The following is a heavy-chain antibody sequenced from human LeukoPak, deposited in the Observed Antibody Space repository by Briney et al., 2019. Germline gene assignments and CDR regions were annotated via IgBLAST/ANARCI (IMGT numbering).Heavy chain of an antibody. V-gene: IGHV4-39*07. J-gene: IGHJ4*02. CDR3: ARVRNVDTAMPGYYFDY. D-gene: IGHD5-18*01. CDR1: GGSISSSSYY. Sequence: SETLSLTCTVSGGSISSSSYYWGWIRQPPGKGLEWIGSIYYSGSTYYNPSLKSRVTISVDTSKKQFSLKLSSVTAADTAVYYCARVRNVDTAMPGYYFDYWGQGTLVTVSS. CDR2: IYYSGST.